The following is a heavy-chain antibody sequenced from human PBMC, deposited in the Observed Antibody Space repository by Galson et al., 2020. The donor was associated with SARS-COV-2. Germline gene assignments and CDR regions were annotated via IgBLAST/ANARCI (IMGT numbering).Heavy chain of an antibody. CDR3: AKSGGVIAPLDY. Sequence: GESLKISCAASGFTFRSYAMTWVRQAPGKGLEWVSGISGSDGTTYYADSVKGRFTISRDNSKNTLYLQMNSLRAEDTAVYYCAKSGGVIAPLDYWGQGTLVTVSS. V-gene: IGHV3-23*01. D-gene: IGHD3-16*02. CDR2: ISGSDGTT. J-gene: IGHJ4*02. CDR1: GFTFRSYA.